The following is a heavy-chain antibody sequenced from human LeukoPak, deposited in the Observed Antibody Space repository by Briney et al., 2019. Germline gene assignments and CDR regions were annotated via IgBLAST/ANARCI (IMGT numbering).Heavy chain of an antibody. D-gene: IGHD4-11*01. CDR2: ISGSSGNT. CDR1: GYTFTSYG. Sequence: GASVKVSCKAFGYTFTSYGINWVRQAPGQGLEWMGWISGSSGNTRYAQKIQGRVTLTTDTSTRTAYMELRGLGSDDTAVYYCARGTVSGNDYYYMDVWGKGTTVTVSS. CDR3: ARGTVSGNDYYYMDV. J-gene: IGHJ6*03. V-gene: IGHV1-18*01.